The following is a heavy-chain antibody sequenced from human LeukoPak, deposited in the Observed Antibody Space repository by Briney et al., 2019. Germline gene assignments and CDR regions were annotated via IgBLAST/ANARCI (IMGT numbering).Heavy chain of an antibody. J-gene: IGHJ6*03. CDR3: AKGPAGYCSSTSCYMDV. CDR1: GFTFDDYA. Sequence: PGGSLRLSCAASGFTFDDYAMHWVRQAPGKGLEWVSGISWNSGSIGYADSVKRRFTISRDNAKNSLYLQMNSLRAEDTALYYCAKGPAGYCSSTSCYMDVWGKGTTVTVSS. D-gene: IGHD2-2*01. V-gene: IGHV3-9*01. CDR2: ISWNSGSI.